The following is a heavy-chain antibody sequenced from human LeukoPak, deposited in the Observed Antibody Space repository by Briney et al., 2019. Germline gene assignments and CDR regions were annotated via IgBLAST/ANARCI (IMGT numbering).Heavy chain of an antibody. J-gene: IGHJ4*02. CDR1: GYSISSGYY. CDR3: ARGRDSIAARHFDY. CDR2: INHSGST. V-gene: IGHV4-34*01. Sequence: SETLSLTCAVSGYSISSGYYWSWIRQPPGKGLEWIGEINHSGSTNYNPSLKSRVTISVDTSKNQFSLKLSSVTAADTAVYYCARGRDSIAARHFDYWGQGTLVTVSS. D-gene: IGHD6-6*01.